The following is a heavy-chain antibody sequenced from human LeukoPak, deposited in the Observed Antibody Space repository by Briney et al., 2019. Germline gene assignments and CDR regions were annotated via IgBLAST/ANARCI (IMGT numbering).Heavy chain of an antibody. V-gene: IGHV3-23*01. CDR2: ISGSGGST. Sequence: GRSLRLSCAASGFTFSSYAMSWVRQAPGKGLEWVSAISGSGGSTYYADSVKGRFTISRDNSKNTLYLQMNSLRAEDTAVYYCARSTAPVAAAGTGHYWGQGTLVTVSS. J-gene: IGHJ4*02. CDR1: GFTFSSYA. CDR3: ARSTAPVAAAGTGHY. D-gene: IGHD6-13*01.